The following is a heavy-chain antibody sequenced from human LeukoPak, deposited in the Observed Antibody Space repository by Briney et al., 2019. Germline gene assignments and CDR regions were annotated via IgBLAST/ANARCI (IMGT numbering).Heavy chain of an antibody. Sequence: ASVKVSCKVSGYTLTELSMHWVRQAPGKGLEWMGGFDLEDGETIYAQKFQGRVTMTEDTSTDTAYMELSSLSSEDTAVYYCATRAYSNYVRGDYYYMDVWGKGATVTVSS. CDR3: ATRAYSNYVRGDYYYMDV. V-gene: IGHV1-24*01. CDR2: FDLEDGET. J-gene: IGHJ6*03. CDR1: GYTLTELS. D-gene: IGHD4-11*01.